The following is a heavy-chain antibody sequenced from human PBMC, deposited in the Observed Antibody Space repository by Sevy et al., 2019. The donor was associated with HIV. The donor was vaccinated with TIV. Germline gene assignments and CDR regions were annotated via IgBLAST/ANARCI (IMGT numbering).Heavy chain of an antibody. CDR3: ARDEYSYASGFDY. D-gene: IGHD5-18*01. J-gene: IGHJ4*02. CDR2: ISSGGDYI. Sequence: GGSLRLTCAASGFTFSSYIMNWVRQAPGMGLEWVSSISSGGDYIYYTNSVKGRFTISRDNAKNSLYLHMNSLRAEDTAVYYCARDEYSYASGFDYWGQGTLVTVSS. CDR1: GFTFSSYI. V-gene: IGHV3-21*01.